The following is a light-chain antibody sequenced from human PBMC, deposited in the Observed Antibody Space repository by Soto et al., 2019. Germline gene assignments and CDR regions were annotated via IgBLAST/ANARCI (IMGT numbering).Light chain of an antibody. V-gene: IGKV1-5*03. J-gene: IGKJ1*01. CDR3: QQSYSTPRT. CDR2: KAS. CDR1: QTISSW. Sequence: DIQMTQSPSTLSGSVVDRVTLTCRASQTISSWLAWYQQKPGKAPKLLIYKASTLKSGVPSRFSGSGSGTEFTLTISSLQPEDFATYYCQQSYSTPRTFGQGTKVDIK.